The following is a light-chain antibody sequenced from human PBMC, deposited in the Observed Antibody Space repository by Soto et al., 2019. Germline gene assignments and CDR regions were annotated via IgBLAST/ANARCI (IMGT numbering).Light chain of an antibody. CDR2: GAS. CDR1: QSISNSY. V-gene: IGKV3-20*01. CDR3: QQYGSSPFT. Sequence: DIVLTQSPGTLSLSPWERATLSCRASQSISNSYLAWFQQKPGQSPRLLIYGASSRPTGIPDRFSGSGSGTDFTLAISRLEPEDFALYYCQQYGSSPFTFGGGTKVDIK. J-gene: IGKJ4*01.